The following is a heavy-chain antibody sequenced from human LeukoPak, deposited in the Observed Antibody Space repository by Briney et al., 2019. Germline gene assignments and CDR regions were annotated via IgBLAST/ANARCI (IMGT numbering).Heavy chain of an antibody. CDR2: IYSGGST. D-gene: IGHD3-9*01. Sequence: GGSLSLSCAASGFTVSSNYMSWVRQAPGKGLEWVSAIYSGGSTYYADSVKSRFTISRDNSKNTLYLQMNSLRAEDTAVYYCARERILAGRRDAFDIWGQGTMVTVSS. J-gene: IGHJ3*02. CDR1: GFTVSSNY. V-gene: IGHV3-66*01. CDR3: ARERILAGRRDAFDI.